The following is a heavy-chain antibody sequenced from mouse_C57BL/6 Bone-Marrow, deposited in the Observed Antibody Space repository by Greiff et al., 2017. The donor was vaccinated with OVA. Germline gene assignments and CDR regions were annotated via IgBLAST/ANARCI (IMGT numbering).Heavy chain of an antibody. V-gene: IGHV5-4*01. Sequence: EVHLVESGGGLVKPGGSLKLSCAASGFTFSSYAMSWVRQTPEKRLEWVATISDGGSYTYYPDNVKGRFTISRDTAKNNLYLQMSHLKSEDTAMYYCASRICYGNYAWFAYWGQGTLVTVSA. CDR2: ISDGGSYT. D-gene: IGHD2-1*01. CDR3: ASRICYGNYAWFAY. CDR1: GFTFSSYA. J-gene: IGHJ3*01.